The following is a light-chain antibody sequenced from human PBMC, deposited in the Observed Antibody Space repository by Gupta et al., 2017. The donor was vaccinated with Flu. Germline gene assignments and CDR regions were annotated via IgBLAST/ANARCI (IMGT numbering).Light chain of an antibody. Sequence: GERATLSGRANLSVDGKLAWYQQRRGQAPRLLIFGASARATGVPDRFSGSGSGTEFTLTISSLQSEDFAVYHCQQYKTWPLTFGGGTKMEI. J-gene: IGKJ4*01. CDR1: LSVDGK. V-gene: IGKV3-15*01. CDR2: GAS. CDR3: QQYKTWPLT.